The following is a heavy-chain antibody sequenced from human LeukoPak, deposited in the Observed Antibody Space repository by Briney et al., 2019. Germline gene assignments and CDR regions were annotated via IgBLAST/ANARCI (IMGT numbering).Heavy chain of an antibody. CDR3: ARGIEMVAPQLVDY. Sequence: GALRLSCAASGFTFSSYSMNWVRQAPGKGLEWVSSISSSSSYIYYADSVKGRFTISRDNAKNSLYLQMNSLRAEDTAVYYCARGIEMVAPQLVDYWGQGTLVTVSS. CDR1: GFTFSSYS. J-gene: IGHJ4*02. D-gene: IGHD1-1*01. V-gene: IGHV3-21*01. CDR2: ISSSSSYI.